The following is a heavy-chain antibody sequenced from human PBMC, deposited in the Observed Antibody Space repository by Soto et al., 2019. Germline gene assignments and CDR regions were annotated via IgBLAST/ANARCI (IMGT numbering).Heavy chain of an antibody. CDR1: GGSISSSSYY. J-gene: IGHJ6*02. CDR2: IYYSGST. Sequence: QLQLQESGPGLVKPSETLSLTCTVSGGSISSSSYYWGWIRQPPGNGLEWIGSIYYSGSTYYNPSLKSRVTISVDTSKNQFSLKLSSVTAADTAVYYCARTGYSSSWTYYYYYGMDVWGQGTTVTVSS. CDR3: ARTGYSSSWTYYYYYGMDV. V-gene: IGHV4-39*01. D-gene: IGHD6-13*01.